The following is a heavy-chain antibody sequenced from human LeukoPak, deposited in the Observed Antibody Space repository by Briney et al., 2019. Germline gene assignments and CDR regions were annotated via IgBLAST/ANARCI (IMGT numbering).Heavy chain of an antibody. CDR1: GFTFSSYA. CDR3: AGNRYCSSTSCYSLGWLDP. CDR2: ISASGGST. Sequence: GGSLRLSCAASGFTFSSYAMSWVRQAPGKGLEWVSTISASGGSTFYADSVKGRFTISRDNSKNTPYLQMNSLRAEDTAVYYCAGNRYCSSTSCYSLGWLDPWGQGTLVTVSS. D-gene: IGHD2-2*01. V-gene: IGHV3-23*01. J-gene: IGHJ5*02.